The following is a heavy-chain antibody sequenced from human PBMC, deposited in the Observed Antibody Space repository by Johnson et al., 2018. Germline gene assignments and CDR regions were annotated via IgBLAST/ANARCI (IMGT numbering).Heavy chain of an antibody. CDR1: GFTFSSYG. D-gene: IGHD5-24*01. J-gene: IGHJ3*02. V-gene: IGHV3-30*18. CDR3: ANTHVEMATIGGAFDI. Sequence: QVQLVESGGGVVQXGRSLRLXCAASGFTFSSYGMHWVRQAPGKGLEWVALISYDGNNKYYIDSVKGRFPISRDNSRNTLSLQMNRLRAEDSAVYYCANTHVEMATIGGAFDIWGQGTMVTVSS. CDR2: ISYDGNNK.